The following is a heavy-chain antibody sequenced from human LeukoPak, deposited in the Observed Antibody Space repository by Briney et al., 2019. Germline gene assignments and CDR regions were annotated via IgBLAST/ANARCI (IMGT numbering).Heavy chain of an antibody. D-gene: IGHD6-13*01. Sequence: SQCLSPTRAVYARSFIVDYSGWIRQPPREGREWIGEINHSGSTNYNPSLKSRVTISVDTSKNQFSLKLSSVTAADTAVYYCHYSSRLRYYYGMDVWGKGTTVTVSS. J-gene: IGHJ6*04. CDR2: INHSGST. V-gene: IGHV4-34*01. CDR3: HYSSRLRYYYGMDV. CDR1: ARSFIVDY.